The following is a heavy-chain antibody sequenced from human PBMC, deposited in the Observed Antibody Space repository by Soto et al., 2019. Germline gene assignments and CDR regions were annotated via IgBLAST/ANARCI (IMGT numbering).Heavy chain of an antibody. CDR2: IKTDGSSP. CDR3: ARDRIAGSGSCDN. J-gene: IGHJ4*02. D-gene: IGHD3-10*01. V-gene: IGHV3-74*01. CDR1: GFTFNNYW. Sequence: GGSLSLSCAASGFTFNNYWRHWVRQAPGKGLLWVSRIKTDGSSPNYADSVEGRFTISSDNAKNTLYLQMNSLRVEDTAVYYCARDRIAGSGSCDNWGQGTLVTVYS.